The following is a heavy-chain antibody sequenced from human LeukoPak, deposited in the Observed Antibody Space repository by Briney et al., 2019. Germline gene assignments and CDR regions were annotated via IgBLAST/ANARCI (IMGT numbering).Heavy chain of an antibody. J-gene: IGHJ4*02. CDR2: ISYDGSNK. D-gene: IGHD5-24*01. CDR1: GFTFSSYG. CDR3: ARRDDHNGRDY. Sequence: GGSLRLSCAASGFTFSSYGMHWVRQAPGKGLEWVAVISYDGSNKYYADSVKGRFTISRDNSKNTVYLQMNSLRAEDTAMYYCARRDDHNGRDYWGQGTLVTVSS. V-gene: IGHV3-30*03.